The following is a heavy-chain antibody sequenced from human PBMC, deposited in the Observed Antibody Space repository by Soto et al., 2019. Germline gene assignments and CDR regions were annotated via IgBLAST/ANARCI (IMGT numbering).Heavy chain of an antibody. CDR3: ARDRRGYSYGSSGFDAFDI. J-gene: IGHJ3*02. Sequence: GSPLKGSWKGVGWTFTGYYMLWVRQAPGQGLEWMGWINPNSGGTNYAQKFQCWVTMTRDTSISTAYTELNRLRSDDTAVYYCARDRRGYSYGSSGFDAFDIWGQGTMVTVSS. V-gene: IGHV1-2*04. CDR1: GWTFTGYY. D-gene: IGHD5-18*01. CDR2: INPNSGGT.